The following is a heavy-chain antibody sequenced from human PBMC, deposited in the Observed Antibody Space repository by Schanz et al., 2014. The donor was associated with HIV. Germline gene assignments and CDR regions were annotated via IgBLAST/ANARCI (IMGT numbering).Heavy chain of an antibody. V-gene: IGHV1-18*04. J-gene: IGHJ4*02. Sequence: QVQLVQSGPEVRKPGATVKVSCEASGYRFTSYGISWVRQAPGQGLEYMGWISAYNGDTNYAQKLQGRVTMTTDTSTSTAYMDLRSLRSDDTAVYYCARGAAEMATMTPWRYWGQGTLVTVSS. CDR1: GYRFTSYG. CDR3: ARGAAEMATMTPWRY. D-gene: IGHD5-12*01. CDR2: ISAYNGDT.